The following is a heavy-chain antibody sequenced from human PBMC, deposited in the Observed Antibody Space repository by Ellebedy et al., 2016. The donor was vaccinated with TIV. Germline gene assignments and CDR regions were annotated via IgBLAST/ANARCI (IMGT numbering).Heavy chain of an antibody. CDR2: ISRNGGSI. CDR3: AKSDLIVGASFDY. D-gene: IGHD1-26*01. CDR1: GPTSDDYA. V-gene: IGHV3-9*02. J-gene: IGHJ4*02. Sequence: PGGSLRLSCAASGPTSDDYAMPRVRYAPGKGLDSVSGISRNGGSIAYADSVKGRFTIYRDNAKNSLYLQMNSLRPEDKALYYCAKSDLIVGASFDYWGQGTLVTVSS.